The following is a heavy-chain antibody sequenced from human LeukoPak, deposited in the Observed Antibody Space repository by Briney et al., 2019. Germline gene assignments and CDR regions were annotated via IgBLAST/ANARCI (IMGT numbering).Heavy chain of an antibody. J-gene: IGHJ5*02. D-gene: IGHD6-13*01. CDR3: VRDKIAAAGTVSWFDP. CDR1: GGSISSSNW. Sequence: PSETLSLTCAVSGGSISSSNWWSWVRQPPGKGLEWIGEIYHSGSTNYNPSLKSRVTISVDKSKNQFSLKLSSVTAADTAVYYCVRDKIAAAGTVSWFDPWGQGTLVTVSS. V-gene: IGHV4-4*02. CDR2: IYHSGST.